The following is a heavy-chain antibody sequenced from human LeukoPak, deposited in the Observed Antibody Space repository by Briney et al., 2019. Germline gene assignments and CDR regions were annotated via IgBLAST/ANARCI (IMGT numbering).Heavy chain of an antibody. CDR3: ARDFEGYGGNDY. CDR1: GGSISSSNW. D-gene: IGHD5-12*01. Sequence: PSATLSLTCAVSGGSISSSNWWSWVRQPPGTGLEWIGEIFHSGSTNYHPSLKSRVTMSVDTPKNQFSLKLSSVTAADTAVYYCARDFEGYGGNDYWGQGTLVTVSS. V-gene: IGHV4-4*02. CDR2: IFHSGST. J-gene: IGHJ4*02.